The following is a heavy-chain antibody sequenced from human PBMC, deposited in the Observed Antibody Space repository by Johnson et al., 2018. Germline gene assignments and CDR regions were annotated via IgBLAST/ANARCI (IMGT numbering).Heavy chain of an antibody. Sequence: VQLVESGGGVVQPGRSLRLSCAASGFTFSQYGMHWARQAPGKGLEWVAVISYGATSKMYTDSVKGRFTIPRDNSKNTLYLQMNGLGAEDTAVYYCARTAATMVRGGIDDYYDYYMDVCGKGTTGTVSS. CDR1: GFTFSQYG. CDR3: ARTAATMVRGGIDDYYDYYMDV. CDR2: ISYGATSK. J-gene: IGHJ6*03. V-gene: IGHV3-30*03. D-gene: IGHD3-10*01.